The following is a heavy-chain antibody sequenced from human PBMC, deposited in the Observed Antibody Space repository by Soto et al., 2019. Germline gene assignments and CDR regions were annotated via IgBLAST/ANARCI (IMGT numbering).Heavy chain of an antibody. CDR2: IYYRGST. Sequence: QVQLQESGQGLVKSSETLSLTCTVSGGSISSYDWSWIRQSQGKGLEWIGYIYYRGSTNYKPYLKSRGTLPVDTSKNQSSLKLNSVTAADTAVYYCARDFIDRNNYYGMDVWVQGTTVTVYS. V-gene: IGHV4-59*01. CDR1: GGSISSYD. D-gene: IGHD1-1*01. CDR3: ARDFIDRNNYYGMDV. J-gene: IGHJ6*02.